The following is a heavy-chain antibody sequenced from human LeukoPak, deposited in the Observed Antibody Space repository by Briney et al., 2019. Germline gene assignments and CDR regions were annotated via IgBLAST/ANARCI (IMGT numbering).Heavy chain of an antibody. Sequence: GGSLRLSCAASGFTVSSNYMSWVRQAPGKGLEWVSVIYSGGSTYYADSVKGRFTISRDNSKNTLYLQMNSLRAEDTAVYYCARATVAGVGSYYYYGMGVWGQGTTVTVSS. CDR1: GFTVSSNY. CDR3: ARATVAGVGSYYYYGMGV. D-gene: IGHD6-19*01. J-gene: IGHJ6*02. CDR2: IYSGGST. V-gene: IGHV3-66*02.